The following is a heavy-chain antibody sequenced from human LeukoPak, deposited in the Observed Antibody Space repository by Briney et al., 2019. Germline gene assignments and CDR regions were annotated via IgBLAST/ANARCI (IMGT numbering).Heavy chain of an antibody. Sequence: SETLSLTCAVYGESLSGYYWSWIRQPPGKGLEWIGEINHSGSTNYIPSLKSRVTISVDTSKNQFSLKLSSVTAADTAVYYCARVGRLEGNFVWGSYRLRPNWFDPWGQGTLVTVSS. D-gene: IGHD3-16*02. V-gene: IGHV4-34*01. J-gene: IGHJ5*02. CDR3: ARVGRLEGNFVWGSYRLRPNWFDP. CDR2: INHSGST. CDR1: GESLSGYY.